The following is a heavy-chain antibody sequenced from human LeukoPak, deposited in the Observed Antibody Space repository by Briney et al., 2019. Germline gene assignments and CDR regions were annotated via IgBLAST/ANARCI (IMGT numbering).Heavy chain of an antibody. Sequence: GRSLRLSCTVSGFTLSSYAMHWVRQAPGKGLEWVANIKQDGSEKYYVDSVKGRFTISRDNAKNSLYLQMNSLRAEDTAVYYCARGWYFDLWGRGTLVTVSS. J-gene: IGHJ2*01. CDR2: IKQDGSEK. CDR1: GFTLSSYA. CDR3: ARGWYFDL. V-gene: IGHV3-7*05.